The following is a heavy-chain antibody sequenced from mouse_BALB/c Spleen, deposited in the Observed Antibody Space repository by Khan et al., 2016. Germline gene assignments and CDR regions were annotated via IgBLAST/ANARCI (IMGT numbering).Heavy chain of an antibody. Sequence: QVQLQQSGAELMKPGASVKISCKATGYTFSTYWIEWVKQRPGHGLEWIGEILPGSGSINYNEKFKGKATFTADTSSNTAYMQLSSLTSEDSAVYYCSRGLGRGDCDDWGQGTTLTVSS. CDR2: ILPGSGSI. D-gene: IGHD6-1*01. V-gene: IGHV1-9*01. CDR1: GYTFSTYW. CDR3: SRGLGRGDCDD. J-gene: IGHJ2*01.